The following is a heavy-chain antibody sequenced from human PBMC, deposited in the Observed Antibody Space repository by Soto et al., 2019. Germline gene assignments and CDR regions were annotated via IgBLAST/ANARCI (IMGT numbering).Heavy chain of an antibody. CDR1: GGSISSGDHY. CDR3: ARSSPLRTQNWFDP. D-gene: IGHD6-6*01. J-gene: IGHJ5*02. Sequence: QVQLQESGPGLVKPSQTLSLTCTVSGGSISSGDHYWSWIRQPPGKGLEWIGYIYSRGSTYYSPSLRSRVTMSLDTSKNQFSRRLTAVTAADTAVYYCARSSPLRTQNWFDPWGQGTLVTVSS. V-gene: IGHV4-30-4*01. CDR2: IYSRGST.